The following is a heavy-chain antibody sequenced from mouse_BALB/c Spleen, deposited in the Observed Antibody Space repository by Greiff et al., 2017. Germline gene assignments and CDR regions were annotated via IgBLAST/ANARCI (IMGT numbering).Heavy chain of an antibody. CDR2: ISTYYGDA. D-gene: IGHD1-1*01. CDR1: GYTFTDYA. CDR3: ARKKDYYGRDAMDY. J-gene: IGHJ4*01. Sequence: QVHVKQSGAELVRPGVSVKISCKGSGYTFTDYAMHWVKQSHAKSLEWIGVISTYYGDASYNQKFKGKATMTVDKSSSTAYMELARLTSEDSAIYYCARKKDYYGRDAMDYWGQGTSVTVSS. V-gene: IGHV1S137*01.